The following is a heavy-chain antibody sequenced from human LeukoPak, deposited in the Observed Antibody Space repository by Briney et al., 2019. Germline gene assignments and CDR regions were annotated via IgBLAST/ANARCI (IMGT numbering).Heavy chain of an antibody. J-gene: IGHJ4*02. CDR1: DDSIKNYF. CDR2: VFYSGST. CDR3: ARGTRRYYDGSGYYYGEFDY. Sequence: NSSETLSLTCTVSDDSIKNYFWTWIRQSPGKGLEWIGYVFYSGSTSYNPSLRSRLTMSVDTSKSQFSLNLKSVTAADTAVYYCARGTRRYYDGSGYYYGEFDYWGQGILVTVSS. D-gene: IGHD3-22*01. V-gene: IGHV4-59*01.